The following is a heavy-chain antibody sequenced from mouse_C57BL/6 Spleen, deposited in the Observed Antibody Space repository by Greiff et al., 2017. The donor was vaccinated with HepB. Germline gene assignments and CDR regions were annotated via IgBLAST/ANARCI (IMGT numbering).Heavy chain of an antibody. J-gene: IGHJ4*01. D-gene: IGHD1-1*01. CDR3: AREEGRFYAMDY. V-gene: IGHV1-82*01. Sequence: VQLVESGPELVKPGASVKISCKASGYAFSSSWMNWVKQRPGKGLEWIGRIYPGDGDTNYNGKFKGKATLTADKSSSTAYMQLSSLTSEDSAVYFCAREEGRFYAMDYWGQGTSVTVSS. CDR2: IYPGDGDT. CDR1: GYAFSSSW.